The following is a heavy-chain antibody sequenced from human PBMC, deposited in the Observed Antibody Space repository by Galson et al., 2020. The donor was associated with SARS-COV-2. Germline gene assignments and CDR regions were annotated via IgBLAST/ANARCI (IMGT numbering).Heavy chain of an antibody. Sequence: HGESLKISCKGSGYSFTSYWISWVRQMPGKGLEWMGRIDPSDSYTNYSPSFQGHVTISADKSISTAYLQWSSLKASDTAMYYCARTNTAMDETPSLYYGMDVWGQGTTVTVSS. CDR2: IDPSDSYT. D-gene: IGHD5-18*01. CDR3: ARTNTAMDETPSLYYGMDV. J-gene: IGHJ6*02. CDR1: GYSFTSYW. V-gene: IGHV5-10-1*01.